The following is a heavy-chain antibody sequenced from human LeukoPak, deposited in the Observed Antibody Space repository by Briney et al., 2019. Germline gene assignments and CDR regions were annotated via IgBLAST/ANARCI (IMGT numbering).Heavy chain of an antibody. CDR1: GFTVSSNY. D-gene: IGHD2-2*01. CDR3: AKDLVVPAAMYNYYYGMDV. Sequence: GGSLRLSCAASGFTVSSNYMNWVRQAPGKGLEWVSVIYSGGSTYYADSGKGRFTISRDNSKNTLYLQMNSLRAEDTAVYYCAKDLVVPAAMYNYYYGMDVWAKGPRSPSPQ. CDR2: IYSGGST. V-gene: IGHV3-53*01. J-gene: IGHJ6*04.